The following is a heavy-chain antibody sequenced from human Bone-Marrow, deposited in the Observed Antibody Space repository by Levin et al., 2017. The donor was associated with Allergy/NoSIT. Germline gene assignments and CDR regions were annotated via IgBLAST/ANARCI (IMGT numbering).Heavy chain of an antibody. CDR1: GGSISGYY. D-gene: IGHD3-9*01. J-gene: IGHJ3*02. V-gene: IGHV4-59*01. Sequence: PSETLSLTCTVSGGSISGYYWSWIRQPPGKELEWIGYIYYSGSTNYNPSLKSRVTISGDTSKNQFSLQLSSVTASDTAVYYCATSVGAQGYYDILTGYYFDAFEIWGQGTMVTVSS. CDR2: IYYSGST. CDR3: ATSVGAQGYYDILTGYYFDAFEI.